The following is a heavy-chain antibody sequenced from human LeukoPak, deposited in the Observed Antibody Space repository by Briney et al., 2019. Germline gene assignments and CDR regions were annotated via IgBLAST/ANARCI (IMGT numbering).Heavy chain of an antibody. Sequence: ASVKVSCKASGGTFSSYAISWVRQAPGQGLEWMGGIIPIFGTANYAQKFQGRVTITADKSTSTAYMELSSLRSEDTAVHYCARPTEDDAFDIWGQGTMVTVSS. V-gene: IGHV1-69*06. CDR1: GGTFSSYA. CDR2: IIPIFGTA. CDR3: ARPTEDDAFDI. J-gene: IGHJ3*02.